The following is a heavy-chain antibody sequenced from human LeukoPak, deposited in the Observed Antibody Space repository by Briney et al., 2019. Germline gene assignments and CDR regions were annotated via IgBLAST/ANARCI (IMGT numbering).Heavy chain of an antibody. CDR3: ARSVSSSWIYYFDY. D-gene: IGHD6-13*01. CDR2: IYSGGST. J-gene: IGHJ4*02. V-gene: IGHV3-53*01. Sequence: GGSLRLSCAASGFTVSSNYMSWVRQAPGKGLEWVSVIYSGGSTYYADPVKGRFTIFRDNSKNTLYLQMNSLRAEDTAVYYCARSVSSSWIYYFDYWGQGTLVTVSS. CDR1: GFTVSSNY.